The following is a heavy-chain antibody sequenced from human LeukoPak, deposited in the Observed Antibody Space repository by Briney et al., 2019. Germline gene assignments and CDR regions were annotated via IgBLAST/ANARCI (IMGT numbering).Heavy chain of an antibody. CDR3: ARFVAYCGGDCYSRKQKPYYFDY. J-gene: IGHJ4*02. CDR2: INWNGGST. V-gene: IGHV3-20*04. Sequence: PGGSLRLSCAASGFTFDDYGMSWVRQAPGKGLEWVSGINWNGGSTGYADPVKGRFTISRDNAKNSLYLQMNSLRAEDTAVYYCARFVAYCGGDCYSRKQKPYYFDYWGQGTLVTVS. D-gene: IGHD2-21*02. CDR1: GFTFDDYG.